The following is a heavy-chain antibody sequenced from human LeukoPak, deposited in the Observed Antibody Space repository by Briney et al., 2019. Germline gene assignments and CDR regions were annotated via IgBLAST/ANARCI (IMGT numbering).Heavy chain of an antibody. CDR1: GDSVSSNSAA. CDR3: AKGNNGGGYSYGYPWFDP. Sequence: SQTLSLTCAISGDSVSSNSAAWNWIRQSPSRGLEWLGRTYYRSKWYNDYAVSVKSRITINPDTSKNQFSLQLNSVTPEDTAVYYCAKGNNGGGYSYGYPWFDPWGQGTLVTVSS. V-gene: IGHV6-1*01. D-gene: IGHD5-18*01. J-gene: IGHJ5*02. CDR2: TYYRSKWYN.